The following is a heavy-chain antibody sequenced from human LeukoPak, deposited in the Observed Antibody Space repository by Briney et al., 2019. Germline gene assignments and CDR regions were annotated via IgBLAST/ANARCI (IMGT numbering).Heavy chain of an antibody. CDR3: ARRKSSTRWYYYGMDV. Sequence: SGTLSLTCAVYGGSFSGYYWSWIRQPPGKGLEWIGEINHSGSTNYHPSLKSRVTISVDTYKNQCSLKLSSVPAADTAVYYCARRKSSTRWYYYGMDVWGQGTTVTVSS. D-gene: IGHD2-2*01. CDR1: GGSFSGYY. V-gene: IGHV4-34*01. CDR2: INHSGST. J-gene: IGHJ6*02.